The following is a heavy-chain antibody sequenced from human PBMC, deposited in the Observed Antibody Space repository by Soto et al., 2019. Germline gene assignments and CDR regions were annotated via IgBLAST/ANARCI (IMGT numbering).Heavy chain of an antibody. V-gene: IGHV3-33*01. CDR2: IWYDGSNK. J-gene: IGHJ3*02. CDR3: ARGEYYYDSSGHIDLLDI. Sequence: PGGSLRLSCAASGFTFSSYGMHWVRQAPGKGLEWVAVIWYDGSNKYYADSVKGRFTISRDNSKNTLYLQMNSLRAEDTAVYYCARGEYYYDSSGHIDLLDIWGQGTMVTVSS. D-gene: IGHD3-22*01. CDR1: GFTFSSYG.